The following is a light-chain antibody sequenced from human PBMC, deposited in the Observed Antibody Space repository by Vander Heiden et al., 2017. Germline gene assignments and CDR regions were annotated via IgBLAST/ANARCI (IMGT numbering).Light chain of an antibody. CDR2: EDT. CDR1: ALPKKF. Sequence: YELTRPPSVSVSPGQTARITCSGDALPKKFAYWYQQKAGQAPVLVIFEDTKRPSGIPKRFSGSSSGTLATLTISGAQVEDEADYYCYSTDSSGNHGVFGGGTKVTVL. V-gene: IGLV3-10*01. CDR3: YSTDSSGNHGV. J-gene: IGLJ3*02.